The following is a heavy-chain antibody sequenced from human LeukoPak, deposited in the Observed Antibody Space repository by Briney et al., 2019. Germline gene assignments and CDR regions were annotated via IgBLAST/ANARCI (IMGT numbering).Heavy chain of an antibody. CDR3: AKGGDCSSTDCHDGRMDV. V-gene: IGHV3-23*01. CDR2: ISGSASQT. CDR1: GFTFSDYA. D-gene: IGHD2-2*01. J-gene: IGHJ6*04. Sequence: GGSLRLSCAASGFTFSDYAMSWVRQAPREGLEWVSVISGSASQTYYADSVKGRFTISRDNSKNTLYLQMSRLRAEETAVYSCAKGGDCSSTDCHDGRMDVWGKGTTVTVSS.